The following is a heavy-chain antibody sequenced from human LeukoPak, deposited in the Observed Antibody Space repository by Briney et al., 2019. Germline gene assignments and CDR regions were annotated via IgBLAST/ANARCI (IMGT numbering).Heavy chain of an antibody. CDR3: ARDPPYCTNGVCYGPPGVWFDP. J-gene: IGHJ5*02. Sequence: ASVKVSCKASGGTFISYAISWVRQAPGQGLEWMGGIIPIFGTANYAQKFQGRVTITADESTSTAYMELSSLRSEDTAVYYCARDPPYCTNGVCYGPPGVWFDPWGQGTLVTVSS. CDR2: IIPIFGTA. V-gene: IGHV1-69*13. CDR1: GGTFISYA. D-gene: IGHD2-8*01.